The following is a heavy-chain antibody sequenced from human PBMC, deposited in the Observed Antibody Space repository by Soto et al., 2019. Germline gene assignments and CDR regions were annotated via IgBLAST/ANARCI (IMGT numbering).Heavy chain of an antibody. D-gene: IGHD2-2*01. CDR3: ARDLVVVPAAKYYGMDV. CDR2: IWYDGSNK. J-gene: IGHJ6*02. CDR1: GFTFSSYG. Sequence: LRLSCAASGFTFSSYGMHWVRQAPGKGLEWVAVIWYDGSNKYYADSVKGRFTISRDNSKNTLYLQMNSLRAEDTAVYYCARDLVVVPAAKYYGMDVWGQGTTVTVSS. V-gene: IGHV3-33*01.